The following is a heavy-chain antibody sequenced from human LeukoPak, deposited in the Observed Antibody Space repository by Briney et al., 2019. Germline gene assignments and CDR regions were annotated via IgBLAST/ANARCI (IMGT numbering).Heavy chain of an antibody. Sequence: PGGSLRLSCAASGFTFSDYPMNWVRQAPGKGLEWVSYISSSSSTLYYADSVKGRFTISRDNARNSLYLQMNSLRVEDTAVYYCARAPTVLVGYCSSSSCQADYWGQGTLVTVSS. CDR2: ISSSSSTL. D-gene: IGHD2-2*01. V-gene: IGHV3-48*04. CDR1: GFTFSDYP. J-gene: IGHJ4*02. CDR3: ARAPTVLVGYCSSSSCQADY.